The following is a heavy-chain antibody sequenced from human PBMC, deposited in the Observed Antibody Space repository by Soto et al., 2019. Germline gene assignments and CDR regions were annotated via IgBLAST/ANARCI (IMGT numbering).Heavy chain of an antibody. Sequence: EVQLVESGGGLVQPGGSLRLSCAASGFTFSSYWMSWVRQAPGKGLEWVANIKQDGSEKYYVDSVKGRFTISRDNAKNSLYLQMNSLRAEDTAVYYCARIRGVVDRRKYYFDYWGQGTLVTVSS. V-gene: IGHV3-7*01. CDR3: ARIRGVVDRRKYYFDY. D-gene: IGHD2-15*01. CDR1: GFTFSSYW. J-gene: IGHJ4*02. CDR2: IKQDGSEK.